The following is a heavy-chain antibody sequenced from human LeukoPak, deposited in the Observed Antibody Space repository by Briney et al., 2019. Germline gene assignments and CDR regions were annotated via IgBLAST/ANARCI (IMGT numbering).Heavy chain of an antibody. V-gene: IGHV4-59*08. CDR3: ARHVAGYKDDYYFDY. J-gene: IGHJ4*02. Sequence: SETLSLTCTVSGGSISSYYWSWIRQPPGKGLEWIGYIYYSGSTNYNPSLKSRVTISVDTSKNQFSLKLSSVTAADTAVYYCARHVAGYKDDYYFDYWGQGTLVTVSS. CDR1: GGSISSYY. D-gene: IGHD1-1*01. CDR2: IYYSGST.